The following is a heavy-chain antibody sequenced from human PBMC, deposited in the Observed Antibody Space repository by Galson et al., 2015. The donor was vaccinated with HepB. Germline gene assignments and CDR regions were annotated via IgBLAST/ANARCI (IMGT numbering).Heavy chain of an antibody. CDR3: ARGIYNPDYLDY. Sequence: SETLSLTCTVSRGSLDNYYWSWIRQPAGKGLEWIGRIYTSGSTNYNPSLKSRVNLSLDMSTKRFFLKLSSVTAADTAVYYCARGIYNPDYLDYWGQGILVTVSS. V-gene: IGHV4-4*07. D-gene: IGHD1-14*01. CDR2: IYTSGST. J-gene: IGHJ4*02. CDR1: RGSLDNYY.